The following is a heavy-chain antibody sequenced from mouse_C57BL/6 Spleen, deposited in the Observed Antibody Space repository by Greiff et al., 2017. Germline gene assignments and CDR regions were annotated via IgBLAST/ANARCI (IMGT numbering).Heavy chain of an antibody. Sequence: EVQLKESGPELVKPGASVKISCKASGYSFTGYYMNWVKQSPEKSLEWIGEINPSTGGTTYNQKFKAKATLTVDKSSSTAYMQLKSRTSKDSAVYYCAREGSNLDYDMDYWGQGTSVTVSS. CDR2: INPSTGGT. D-gene: IGHD2-5*01. J-gene: IGHJ4*01. CDR1: GYSFTGYY. V-gene: IGHV1-42*01. CDR3: AREGSNLDYDMDY.